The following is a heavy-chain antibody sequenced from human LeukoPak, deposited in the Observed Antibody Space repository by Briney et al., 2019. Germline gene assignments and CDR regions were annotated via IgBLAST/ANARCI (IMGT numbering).Heavy chain of an antibody. CDR2: ISSSGSTI. CDR3: VREQYSYGYFEN. J-gene: IGHJ4*02. V-gene: IGHV3-48*03. D-gene: IGHD5-18*01. CDR1: GFTFSSYE. Sequence: PGGSLRLSCAASGFTFSSYEMNWVRQAPGKGLEWVSYISSSGSTINYADPVKGRFTISRDNAKNSLYLQMNSLRAEDTAVYYCVREQYSYGYFENWGQGTLVTVSS.